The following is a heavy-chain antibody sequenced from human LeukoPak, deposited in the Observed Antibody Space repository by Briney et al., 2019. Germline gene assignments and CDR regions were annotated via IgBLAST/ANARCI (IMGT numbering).Heavy chain of an antibody. Sequence: ASVKVSCKVSGYTLTELSMHWVRQAPGKGLEWMGGFDPEDGETIYAQKFQGRVTMTEDTSTDTAYMELSSLRSEDAAVYYCATALSSGYYYFDYWGQGTLVTVSS. V-gene: IGHV1-24*01. CDR3: ATALSSGYYYFDY. CDR1: GYTLTELS. CDR2: FDPEDGET. J-gene: IGHJ4*02. D-gene: IGHD3-3*01.